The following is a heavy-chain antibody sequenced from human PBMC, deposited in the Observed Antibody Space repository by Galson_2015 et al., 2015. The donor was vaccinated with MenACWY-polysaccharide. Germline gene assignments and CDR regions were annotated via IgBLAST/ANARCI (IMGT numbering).Heavy chain of an antibody. D-gene: IGHD3-10*01. J-gene: IGHJ5*02. CDR1: GYTFTSYA. V-gene: IGHV1-3*01. CDR3: ARDYYASGSYSGWFDP. Sequence: SVKVSCKASGYTFTSYAMRWVRQAPGQRLEWMGWINAGNGNTKYSQKFQGRVTITRDTSATTAYVEVSSLRSEDTAVYYCARDYYASGSYSGWFDPWGQGTLVTVSS. CDR2: INAGNGNT.